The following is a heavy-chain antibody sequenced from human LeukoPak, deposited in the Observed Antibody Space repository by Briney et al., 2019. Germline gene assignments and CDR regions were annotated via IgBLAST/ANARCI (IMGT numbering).Heavy chain of an antibody. Sequence: PSETLSLTCTVSGGSISSYYWSWIRQPAGKGLEWIGRIYSSGSTNYSPSLKSRVTMSVDASKNQFSLKLSSVTAADTAVYYCARDKSGYSDFDYWGQGTLVTVSS. CDR2: IYSSGST. CDR3: ARDKSGYSDFDY. CDR1: GGSISSYY. V-gene: IGHV4-4*07. D-gene: IGHD5-18*01. J-gene: IGHJ4*02.